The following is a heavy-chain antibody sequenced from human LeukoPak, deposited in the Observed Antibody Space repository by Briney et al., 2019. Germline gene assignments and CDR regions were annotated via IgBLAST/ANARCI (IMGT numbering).Heavy chain of an antibody. D-gene: IGHD2-15*01. J-gene: IGHJ3*02. CDR1: GYTFTSYG. CDR3: ARVGIGYCSGGACLSDAFDI. Sequence: ASVKVSCKASGYTFTSYGISWVRQAPGQGLEWMGWISAYIGNTNYAQKLQGRVTMTTDTSTSTAYMELRSLRSDDTAVYYCARVGIGYCSGGACLSDAFDIWGQGTMVTVSS. CDR2: ISAYIGNT. V-gene: IGHV1-18*01.